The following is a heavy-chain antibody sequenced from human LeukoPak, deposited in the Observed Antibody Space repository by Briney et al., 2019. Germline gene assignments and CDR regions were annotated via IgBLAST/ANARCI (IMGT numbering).Heavy chain of an antibody. J-gene: IGHJ4*02. CDR2: IYYSGST. CDR1: VGSISSSSDY. D-gene: IGHD1-26*01. CDR3: ARDVGATTSYFDY. V-gene: IGHV4-61*01. Sequence: SETLSLTCTVSVGSISSSSDYWSWIRQPPGKGLEWIAHIYYSGSTNYNPSLKSRVTISLDTFKNQFSLKLSSVTAADTAVYYCARDVGATTSYFDYWGQGTLVTVSS.